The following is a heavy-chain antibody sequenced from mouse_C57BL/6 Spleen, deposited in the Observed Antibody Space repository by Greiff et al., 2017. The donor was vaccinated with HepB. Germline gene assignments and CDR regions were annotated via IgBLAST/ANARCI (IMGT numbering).Heavy chain of an antibody. J-gene: IGHJ4*01. Sequence: QVQLQQPGAELVKPGASVKMSCKASGYTFTSYWITWVKQRPGQGLEWIGDIYPGSGSTNYNEKFKSKATLTVDTSSSTAYMQLSSLTSEDSAVYYWERGGCYCGSYKAMDYWGQGTSVTVSS. D-gene: IGHD1-1*02. CDR3: ERGGCYCGSYKAMDY. CDR1: GYTFTSYW. CDR2: IYPGSGST. V-gene: IGHV1-55*01.